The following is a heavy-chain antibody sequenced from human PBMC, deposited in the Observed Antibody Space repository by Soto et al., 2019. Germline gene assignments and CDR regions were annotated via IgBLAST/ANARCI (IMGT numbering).Heavy chain of an antibody. D-gene: IGHD3-10*01. CDR2: ISYEGSNK. Sequence: PGGSLRLSCLASGFTFSSYGMHWVRQAPGKGLEWVTVISYEGSNKYYADSVKGRFAISRDNSKNTLYLQMNSLRTEDTAVYYCAKDRIGYYYGSGSPNPFFDYWGQGTLVTVSS. J-gene: IGHJ4*02. CDR3: AKDRIGYYYGSGSPNPFFDY. V-gene: IGHV3-30*18. CDR1: GFTFSSYG.